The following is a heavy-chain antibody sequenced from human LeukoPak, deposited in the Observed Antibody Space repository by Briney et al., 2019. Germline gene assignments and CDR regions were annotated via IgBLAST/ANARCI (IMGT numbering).Heavy chain of an antibody. CDR1: GFTVSSNY. Sequence: GGSLRLSWADSGFTVSSNYLRWVSQAPGRGLEWLSVIYSGGSTHYADSVKGRFTISRDNSKNTLYLQMNSLRAEDTAVYYCARDRLHYDSLTGYPADWGQGTLVTVSS. CDR3: ARDRLHYDSLTGYPAD. CDR2: IYSGGST. V-gene: IGHV3-66*01. J-gene: IGHJ4*02. D-gene: IGHD3-9*01.